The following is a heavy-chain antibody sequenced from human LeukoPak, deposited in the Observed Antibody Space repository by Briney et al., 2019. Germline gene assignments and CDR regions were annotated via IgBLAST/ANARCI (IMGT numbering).Heavy chain of an antibody. CDR3: ARSKASIVVVPAAIDY. Sequence: GASVKVSCKASGYTFTGYYMHWVRQAPGQGLEWMGWINPNSGGTNYAQKFQGRVTMTRDTSISTAYMELSRLRFDDTAVYYCARSKASIVVVPAAIDYWGQGTLVTVSS. CDR1: GYTFTGYY. CDR2: INPNSGGT. D-gene: IGHD2-2*01. V-gene: IGHV1-2*02. J-gene: IGHJ4*02.